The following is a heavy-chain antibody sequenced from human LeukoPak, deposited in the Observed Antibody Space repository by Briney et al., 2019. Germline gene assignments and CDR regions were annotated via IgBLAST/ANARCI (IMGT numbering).Heavy chain of an antibody. D-gene: IGHD6-19*01. Sequence: PSDTLSLTCTVSGGSISSGSDYWTWIRRPAGKGLQTDGRMYTSRSTRYNPSLKSRVTISVDTSKNQFSLKLSSVPAADTAVYYCARAYGGGKQWLARNGPSYWGQGTLVTVSS. CDR1: GGSISSGSDY. J-gene: IGHJ4*02. CDR2: MYTSRST. V-gene: IGHV4-61*02. CDR3: ARAYGGGKQWLARNGPSY.